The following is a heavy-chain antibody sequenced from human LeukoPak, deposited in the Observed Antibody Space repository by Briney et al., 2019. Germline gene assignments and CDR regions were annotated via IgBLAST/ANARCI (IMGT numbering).Heavy chain of an antibody. CDR2: ISSASGSI. Sequence: GGSLRLSCAASGFTFSSYSMNWVRQAPGKGLEWVSYISSASGSIYYADSVKGRFTISRDNAKNSLFLQMNSLRAEDTAVYYCAKDLMEYYDSSGSEWGQGTLVIVSS. J-gene: IGHJ4*02. V-gene: IGHV3-48*04. CDR1: GFTFSSYS. D-gene: IGHD3-22*01. CDR3: AKDLMEYYDSSGSE.